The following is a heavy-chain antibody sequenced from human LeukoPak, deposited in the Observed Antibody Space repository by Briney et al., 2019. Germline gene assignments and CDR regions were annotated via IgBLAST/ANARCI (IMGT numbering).Heavy chain of an antibody. Sequence: GGSLRLSCEASGFTFSSYAMSWARQAPGKGLEWVSAISGSGGSTYYADSVKGRFTISRDNSKNTLYLQMNSLRAEDTAVYYCTKGTIWLPFDYWGQGTLVTVSS. CDR1: GFTFSSYA. D-gene: IGHD5-18*01. CDR3: TKGTIWLPFDY. CDR2: ISGSGGST. V-gene: IGHV3-23*01. J-gene: IGHJ4*02.